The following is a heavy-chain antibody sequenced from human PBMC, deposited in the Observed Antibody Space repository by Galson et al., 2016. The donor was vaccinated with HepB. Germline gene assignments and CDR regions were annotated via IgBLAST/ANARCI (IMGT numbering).Heavy chain of an antibody. CDR1: GFTFSSYA. J-gene: IGHJ5*02. CDR2: ISGSGGST. Sequence: SLRLSCAASGFTFSSYAMSWVRQAPGKVLEWVSAISGSGGSTYYADSVKGRFTISRDNSKNTLYLQMNSLRAEDTAVYYCAKGDGSGSYYHAAWGQGTLVTVSS. V-gene: IGHV3-23*01. D-gene: IGHD3-10*01. CDR3: AKGDGSGSYYHAA.